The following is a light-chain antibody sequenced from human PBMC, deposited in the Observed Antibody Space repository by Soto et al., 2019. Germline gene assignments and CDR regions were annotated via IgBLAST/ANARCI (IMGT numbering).Light chain of an antibody. V-gene: IGKV1-17*01. CDR3: QQYNTFWT. J-gene: IGKJ1*01. Sequence: DIQMTQSPSSLSASVGDRVTITCRTSQPISDYLNWYQQKPGKAPTLLIYTASNLQSGVPSRVSGSGSGTEFTLTISSLQPDDFATYYCQQYNTFWTFGPGTKVDIK. CDR2: TAS. CDR1: QPISDY.